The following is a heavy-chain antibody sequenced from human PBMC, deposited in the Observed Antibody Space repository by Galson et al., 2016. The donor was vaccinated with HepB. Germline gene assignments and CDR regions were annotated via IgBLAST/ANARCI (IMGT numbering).Heavy chain of an antibody. V-gene: IGHV1-8*01. D-gene: IGHD6-19*01. CDR3: AKERPSMGQWRALDV. Sequence: SVKVSCKASGYTFTTYDVNWVRQAPGQGLEWMGWMNPKTGNTGYAQIFQGRVTMTRDTSMSTAYMELFSLRSADTAVYYCAKERPSMGQWRALDVWGQGTTVTVSS. J-gene: IGHJ6*02. CDR1: GYTFTTYD. CDR2: MNPKTGNT.